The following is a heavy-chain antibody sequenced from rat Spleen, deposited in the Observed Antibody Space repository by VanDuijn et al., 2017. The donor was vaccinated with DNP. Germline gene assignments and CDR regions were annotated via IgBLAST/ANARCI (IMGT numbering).Heavy chain of an antibody. CDR1: GFTFSAYY. D-gene: IGHD5-1*01. V-gene: IGHV5-27*01. Sequence: EVQLVESGGGLVQPGRSLKLSCAASGFTFSAYYLAWVRQAPAKGLEWVAYIGSAAYAPYYGDSVQGRFTISRDNAESTLYLQMDSLRSEDTATYYCTAELGGYWGQGVMVTVSS. CDR2: IGSAAYAP. CDR3: TAELGGY. J-gene: IGHJ2*01.